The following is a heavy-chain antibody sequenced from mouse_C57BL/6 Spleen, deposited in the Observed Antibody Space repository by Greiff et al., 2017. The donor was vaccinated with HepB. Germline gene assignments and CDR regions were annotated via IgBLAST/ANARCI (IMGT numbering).Heavy chain of an antibody. Sequence: VQLKQSGPVLVKPGASVKMSCKASGYTFTDYYMNWVKQSHGKSLEWIGVINPYNGGTSYNQKFKGKATLTVDKSSSTAYMELNSLTSEDSAVYYCARGLTTVVERYYAMDYWGQGTSVTVSS. CDR2: INPYNGGT. J-gene: IGHJ4*01. CDR3: ARGLTTVVERYYAMDY. D-gene: IGHD1-1*01. CDR1: GYTFTDYY. V-gene: IGHV1-19*01.